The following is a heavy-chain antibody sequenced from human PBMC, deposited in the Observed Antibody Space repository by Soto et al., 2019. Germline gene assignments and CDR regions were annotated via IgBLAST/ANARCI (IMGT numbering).Heavy chain of an antibody. CDR1: GFTFSSYS. Sequence: PGGSLRLSCAASGFTFSSYSMNWVRQAPGKGLEWVSSISSSSSYIYYADSVKGRFTISRDNAKNSLYLQMNSLRAEDTAVYYCARSKAGYSSGWSEYYYYGMDVWGQGTAVTVSS. CDR3: ARSKAGYSSGWSEYYYYGMDV. D-gene: IGHD6-19*01. J-gene: IGHJ6*02. V-gene: IGHV3-21*01. CDR2: ISSSSSYI.